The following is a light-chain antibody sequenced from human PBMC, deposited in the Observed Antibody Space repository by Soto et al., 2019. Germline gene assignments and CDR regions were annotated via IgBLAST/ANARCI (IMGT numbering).Light chain of an antibody. CDR1: QGISNW. J-gene: IGKJ3*01. CDR2: GAS. Sequence: DIQMTQSPSSVSASAGDRVTITCRASQGISNWLAWYQQKPGKAPKLLIYGASSLQSGVPSRFSGSGSGTDFSLTISSLQPADFATYYCQQTNSFLLPFGPGTKVDI. CDR3: QQTNSFLLP. V-gene: IGKV1-12*01.